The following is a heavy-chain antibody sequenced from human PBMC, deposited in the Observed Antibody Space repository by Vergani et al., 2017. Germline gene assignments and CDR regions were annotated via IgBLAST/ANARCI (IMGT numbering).Heavy chain of an antibody. CDR3: ARDRSDGGSYSGLFDY. D-gene: IGHD1-26*01. CDR1: GFTFSCYA. V-gene: IGHV3-30-3*01. CDR2: ISYDGSNK. Sequence: QVQLVESGGGVVQPGRSLRLSCAASGFTFSCYAMHWVRQAPGKGLEWVAVISYDGSNKYYADSVKGRFTISRDNSKTTLYLQMNSVIAADTAVYYCARDRSDGGSYSGLFDYWGQGTLVTVSS. J-gene: IGHJ4*02.